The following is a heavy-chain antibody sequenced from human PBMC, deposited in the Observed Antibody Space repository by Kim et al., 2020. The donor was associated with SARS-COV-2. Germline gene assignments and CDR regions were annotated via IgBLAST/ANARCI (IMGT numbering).Heavy chain of an antibody. CDR3: ARDRGRITMIVVVNDAFDI. D-gene: IGHD3-22*01. CDR1: GGSISSSNW. J-gene: IGHJ3*02. CDR2: IYHSGST. Sequence: SETLSLTCAVSGGSISSSNWWSWVRQPPGKGLEWIGEIYHSGSTNYNPSLKSRVTISVDKSKNQFSLKLSSVTAADTAVYYCARDRGRITMIVVVNDAFDIWGLGTMVTVSS. V-gene: IGHV4-4*02.